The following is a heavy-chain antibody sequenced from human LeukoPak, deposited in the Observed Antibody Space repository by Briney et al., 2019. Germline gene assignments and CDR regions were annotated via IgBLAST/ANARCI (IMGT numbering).Heavy chain of an antibody. CDR1: GGSISSSSYH. J-gene: IGHJ6*02. V-gene: IGHV4-39*05. CDR3: VKYYYYYGMDV. Sequence: SETPSLTCSVSGGSISSSSYHWGWIRQPPGKGLEWIASVYYTGTTYHNPSLRSRVTISLDTSENQYSLKLTSVTAADTAEYYCVKYYYYYGMDVWGQGTTVTVSS. CDR2: VYYTGTT.